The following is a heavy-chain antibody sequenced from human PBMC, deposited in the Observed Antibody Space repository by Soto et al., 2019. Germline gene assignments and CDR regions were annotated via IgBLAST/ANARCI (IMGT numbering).Heavy chain of an antibody. V-gene: IGHV4-30-2*01. CDR2: IYHSGST. J-gene: IGHJ6*02. D-gene: IGHD3-10*01. CDR1: GGSISSGGYS. CDR3: TRQGFGEVHGLVDV. Sequence: PSETLSLTCAVSGGSISSGGYSWSWIRQPPGKGLEWIGYIYHSGSTYYNPSLKSRVTISVDRSKNQFSLKLSSVTAADAAVYYCTRQGFGEVHGLVDVWGQGTTVTVSS.